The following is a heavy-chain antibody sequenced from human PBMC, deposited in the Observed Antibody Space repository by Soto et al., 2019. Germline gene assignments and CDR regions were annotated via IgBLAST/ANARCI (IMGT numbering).Heavy chain of an antibody. V-gene: IGHV4-61*01. J-gene: IGHJ4*02. D-gene: IGHD6-6*01. CDR3: AREFSNSPEAFDS. CDR2: IYYTGNT. CDR1: GGSVNSDTFY. Sequence: QVHLQESGPGQVKPSETLSLICTVSGGSVNSDTFYWSWIRQPPGRGLEWIGYIYYTGNTNYNPSLKSRVTISIDTSRNQFALKLSSVTAADTAVYYCAREFSNSPEAFDSWGQGSLVTVSS.